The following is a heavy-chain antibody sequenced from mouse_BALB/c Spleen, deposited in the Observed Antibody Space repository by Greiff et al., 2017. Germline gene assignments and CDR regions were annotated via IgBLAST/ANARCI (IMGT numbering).Heavy chain of an antibody. V-gene: IGHV5-9-4*01. CDR2: ISSGGSYT. J-gene: IGHJ4*01. Sequence: EVHLVESGGGLVKPGGSLKLSCAASGFTFSSYAMSWVRQSPEKRLEWVAEISSGGSYTYYPDTVTGRFTISRDNAKNTLYLEMSSLRSEDTAMYYCARYRYDDYAMDYWGQGTSVTVSS. D-gene: IGHD2-14*01. CDR1: GFTFSSYA. CDR3: ARYRYDDYAMDY.